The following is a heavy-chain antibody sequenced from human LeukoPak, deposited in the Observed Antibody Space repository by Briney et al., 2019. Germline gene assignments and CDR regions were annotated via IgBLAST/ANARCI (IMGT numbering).Heavy chain of an antibody. CDR3: AKDSQSFNSMWDYLDS. CDR1: GFDFSTYA. V-gene: IGHV3-23*01. CDR2: IGGGDT. D-gene: IGHD1-26*01. Sequence: GGSLRLSCAASGFDFSTYAMSWVRQAPGKGLEWVSGIGGGDTHYADSVKGRFTISRDNSKSTVELHMSSLRVEDTAVYYCAKDSQSFNSMWDYLDSWGRGPLVTVSS. J-gene: IGHJ4*02.